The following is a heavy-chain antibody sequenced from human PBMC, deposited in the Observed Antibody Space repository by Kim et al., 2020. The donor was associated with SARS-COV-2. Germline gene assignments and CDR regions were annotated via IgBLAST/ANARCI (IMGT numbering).Heavy chain of an antibody. J-gene: IGHJ4*02. Sequence: GGSLRLSCAASGFTFSNYAMRWVRQAPGKGLEWVSGISGSGGSTIYADSVKGRFTISRDNSKNTLYLQMNSLRAEDTAVYYCARDDGELFLYCDYWGQATMVSVSS. D-gene: IGHD3-16*01. CDR1: GFTFSNYA. CDR2: ISGSGGST. CDR3: ARDDGELFLYCDY. V-gene: IGHV3-23*01.